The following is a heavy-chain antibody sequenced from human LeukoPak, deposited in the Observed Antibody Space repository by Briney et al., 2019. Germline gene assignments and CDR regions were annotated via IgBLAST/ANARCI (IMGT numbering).Heavy chain of an antibody. CDR1: GFTFTNHW. Sequence: GESLRLSCAASGFTFTNHWMSWVRQAPGKGLEWVANIKEDGSEKYYVDSVKGRFTVSRDNVKNSLFLQMNSLGVDDTAVYYCAKSGSSVFWSWGQGTLVTVSS. D-gene: IGHD3-3*02. J-gene: IGHJ5*02. V-gene: IGHV3-7*03. CDR2: IKEDGSEK. CDR3: AKSGSSVFWS.